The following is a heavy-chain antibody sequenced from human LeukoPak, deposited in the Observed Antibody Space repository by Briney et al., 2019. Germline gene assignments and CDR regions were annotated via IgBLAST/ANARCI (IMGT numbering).Heavy chain of an antibody. CDR3: ARDQVELCSSGSCYVIDN. CDR1: GFTFDIYA. CDR2: MSYDGSNK. Sequence: GGSLRLSCAASGFTFDIYAMHWVRQAPGKGLEWVAVMSYDGSNKYYADSVKGRFTISRDNSRNTLHLQMSSLRVADAAVYYCARDQVELCSSGSCYVIDNWGPGTLVAVSS. V-gene: IGHV3-30*04. J-gene: IGHJ4*02. D-gene: IGHD2-15*01.